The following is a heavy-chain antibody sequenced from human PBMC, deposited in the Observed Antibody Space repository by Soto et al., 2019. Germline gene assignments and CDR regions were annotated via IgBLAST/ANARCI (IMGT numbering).Heavy chain of an antibody. J-gene: IGHJ4*02. CDR3: AKDLATVTTNHFDY. D-gene: IGHD4-17*01. Sequence: GGSLRLSCAASGFTFSSYGMHWVRQAPGKGLEWVAVISYDGSNKYYADSVKGRFTISRDNSKNTLYLQMNSLRAEDTAVYYCAKDLATVTTNHFDYWGQGTLVTVSS. V-gene: IGHV3-30*18. CDR1: GFTFSSYG. CDR2: ISYDGSNK.